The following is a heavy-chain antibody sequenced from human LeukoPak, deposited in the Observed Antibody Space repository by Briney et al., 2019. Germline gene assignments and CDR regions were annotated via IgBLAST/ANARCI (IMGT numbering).Heavy chain of an antibody. V-gene: IGHV1-46*01. CDR2: INPTGGPA. J-gene: IGHJ5*02. CDR1: EYTFTRYH. Sequence: ASVKVSCKASEYTFTRYHIHWVRQAPGQGLEWMGVINPTGGPATYAQKFQGRLTMTGDIFTNTIYMELSSLRSEHAAVYYCASTLSGWLDPWGQGTLVTVSS. D-gene: IGHD3-3*01. CDR3: ASTLSGWLDP.